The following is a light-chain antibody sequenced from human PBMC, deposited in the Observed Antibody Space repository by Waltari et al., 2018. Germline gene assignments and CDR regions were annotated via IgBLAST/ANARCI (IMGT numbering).Light chain of an antibody. CDR1: ALPSQY. J-gene: IGLJ1*01. CDR3: QSTDSSGTYV. V-gene: IGLV3-25*03. Sequence: SFELTQPPSMSVSPGQTARITCSGDALPSQYVNWYQQRPGQAPILIIDKDTERPSGIPERFSGSTSGTTVTLTISGVQAEDEADYYCQSTDSSGTYVFGTGTKVTVL. CDR2: KDT.